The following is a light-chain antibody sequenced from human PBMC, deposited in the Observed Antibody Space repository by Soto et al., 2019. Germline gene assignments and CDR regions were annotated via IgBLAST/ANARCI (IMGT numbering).Light chain of an antibody. J-gene: IGKJ1*01. CDR2: SAS. CDR3: QKYNSAPWT. V-gene: IGKV1-27*01. Sequence: DIQMTQSPPSLSASVGDRVTITCRASHDLATFLAWYQQRPGKVPKLLIYSASTLQSGVPSRFSGSGSGTDFTLTISSLQPEDVATYYCQKYNSAPWTFGQGTKVDI. CDR1: HDLATF.